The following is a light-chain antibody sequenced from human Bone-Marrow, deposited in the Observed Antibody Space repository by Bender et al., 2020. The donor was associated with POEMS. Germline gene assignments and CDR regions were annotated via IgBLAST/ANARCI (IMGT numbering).Light chain of an antibody. J-gene: IGLJ3*02. CDR1: SSDVGAYNY. CDR2: EGT. Sequence: QSALTQPPSASGSPGQSIAISCTGTSSDVGAYNYVSWYQQHPGKAPKLIVYEGTKRPSGVSSRFSGSKSGNTASLTISGLQAEDEGDYYCCSYAGDRYWVFGGGTTLAVL. V-gene: IGLV2-23*01. CDR3: CSYAGDRYWV.